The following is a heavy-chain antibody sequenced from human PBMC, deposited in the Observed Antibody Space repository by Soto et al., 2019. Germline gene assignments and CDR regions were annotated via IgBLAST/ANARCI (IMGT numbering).Heavy chain of an antibody. CDR1: GFTFSSYG. J-gene: IGHJ4*02. CDR2: ILYDGSQQ. Sequence: QVQLVESGGGVVQPGRSRRLSCAASGFTFSSYGMHWVRQAPGKGLEWVAYILYDGSQQYYAGSVKGRFTISRDGSKNSLYLLMNSLRAEDTAVYYCAKEMGGNSGLHYWGQGTLVTVSS. V-gene: IGHV3-30*18. CDR3: AKEMGGNSGLHY. D-gene: IGHD2-21*02.